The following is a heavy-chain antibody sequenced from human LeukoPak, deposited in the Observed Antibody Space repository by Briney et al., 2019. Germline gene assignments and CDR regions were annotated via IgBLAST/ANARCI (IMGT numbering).Heavy chain of an antibody. CDR2: ISYNGRL. J-gene: IGHJ1*01. D-gene: IGHD1-1*01. CDR1: VGSFSTHYYY. V-gene: IGHV4-39*01. Sequence: PPETLSLLCTVTVGSFSTHYYYWSWLRQPPRKRLEWIGIISYNGRLNYNRYLKNRDPLSVDQYNDVFSLNLTSMPAADRAVYFGARRPPLGKSILWTHHEYWGQSSLVIVSS. CDR3: ARRPPLGKSILWTHHEY.